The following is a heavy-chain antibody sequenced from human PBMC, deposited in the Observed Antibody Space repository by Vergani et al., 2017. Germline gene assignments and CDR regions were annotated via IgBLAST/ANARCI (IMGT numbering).Heavy chain of an antibody. Sequence: QVQLVESGGGVVQPGRSLRLSCAASGFTFSSYGMHWVRQAPGKGLEWVAVIWYDGSNKYYADSVKGRFTISRDNSKNTLYLQMTSLRAEDTAVYYCARDKSGYTNYYYYGMDVWGQGTTVTVSS. CDR3: ARDKSGYTNYYYYGMDV. V-gene: IGHV3-33*01. D-gene: IGHD1-1*01. J-gene: IGHJ6*02. CDR1: GFTFSSYG. CDR2: IWYDGSNK.